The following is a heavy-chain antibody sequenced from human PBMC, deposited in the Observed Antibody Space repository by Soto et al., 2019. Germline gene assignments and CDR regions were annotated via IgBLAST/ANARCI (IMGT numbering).Heavy chain of an antibody. J-gene: IGHJ4*02. V-gene: IGHV3-64D*08. Sequence: GGSLRLSCSASGFTFSSYAMHWVRQAPGKGLEYVSAISSNGGSTYYADSVKGRFTISRDNSKNTLYLQMSSLRAEDTAVYYCVKGYGSGIHSPLFDYWGQGTLVTVSS. D-gene: IGHD3-10*01. CDR1: GFTFSSYA. CDR2: ISSNGGST. CDR3: VKGYGSGIHSPLFDY.